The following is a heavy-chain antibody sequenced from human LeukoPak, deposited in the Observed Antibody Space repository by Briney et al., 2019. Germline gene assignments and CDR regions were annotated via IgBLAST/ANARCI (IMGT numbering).Heavy chain of an antibody. CDR1: GGSISSGGYY. J-gene: IGHJ4*02. Sequence: SQTLSLTCTVSGGSISSGGYYWSWIRQHPGKGLEWIGYIYYSGSTYYNPSLKSRVTISVDTSKNQFSLKLSSVTAADTAVYNCARDGGDSSGYPFDYWGQGTLVTVSS. V-gene: IGHV4-31*03. CDR2: IYYSGST. D-gene: IGHD3-22*01. CDR3: ARDGGDSSGYPFDY.